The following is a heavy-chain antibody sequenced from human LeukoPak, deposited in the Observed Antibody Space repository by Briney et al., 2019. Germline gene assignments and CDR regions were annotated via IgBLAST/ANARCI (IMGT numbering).Heavy chain of an antibody. CDR2: ISKDGRKN. V-gene: IGHV3-30*04. D-gene: IGHD3-10*01. Sequence: GGSLRLSCEASGFSFSTSGVHWVRQAPGKGLEWMAVISKDGRKNHYADSVKGRLTISRDNSKSTLFLQMNSLRPEDTAIYYCARDLLNYGSAYYDVGIFDSWGQGTLVTVSS. CDR1: GFSFSTSG. CDR3: ARDLLNYGSAYYDVGIFDS. J-gene: IGHJ4*02.